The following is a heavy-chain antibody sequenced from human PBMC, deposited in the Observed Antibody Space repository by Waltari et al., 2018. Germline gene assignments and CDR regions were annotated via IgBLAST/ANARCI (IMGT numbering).Heavy chain of an antibody. J-gene: IGHJ4*02. CDR2: IYYTGET. V-gene: IGHV4-31*03. Sequence: QVQMQESGPGLVKPSQTLSLTCPVSGGSISSGGYYWSWIRQHPGKGLEWIGYIYYTGETYYNPSLTSRVAISIDTSKSQFSLDLGTVTAADTAVYYCARRGAYFFDYWGRGTLVTVSS. CDR1: GGSISSGGYY. D-gene: IGHD3-16*01. CDR3: ARRGAYFFDY.